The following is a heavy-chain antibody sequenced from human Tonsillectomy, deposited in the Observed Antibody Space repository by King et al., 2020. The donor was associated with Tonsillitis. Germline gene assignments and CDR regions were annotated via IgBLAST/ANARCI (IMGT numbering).Heavy chain of an antibody. V-gene: IGHV4-4*07. J-gene: IGHJ4*02. CDR1: GGSVSGNY. D-gene: IGHD4-23*01. CDR3: ARGDFRVTPFDC. Sequence: VPLQESGPGLVKPSETLSLTCTVSGGSVSGNYWSWLRQSAGKGLEWIGRIYTRGNTDYNPSLKSRVTMSIDTSNNQFSLKLSSVTAADTAVYYCARGDFRVTPFDCWGQGVLVTVSS. CDR2: IYTRGNT.